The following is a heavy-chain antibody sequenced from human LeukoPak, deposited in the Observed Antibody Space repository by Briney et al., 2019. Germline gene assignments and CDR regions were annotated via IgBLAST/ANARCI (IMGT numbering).Heavy chain of an antibody. Sequence: ASVKVSCKASGYTFTGYYMHWVRQAPGQGFEWMGWINPYSGDTMYAQKFQGRVTMTRDTSISTAYMELNRLRSDDTAVYYCARTNGGYEYNWGQGTLVIVSS. V-gene: IGHV1-2*02. CDR2: INPYSGDT. CDR3: ARTNGGYEYN. CDR1: GYTFTGYY. J-gene: IGHJ4*02. D-gene: IGHD5-12*01.